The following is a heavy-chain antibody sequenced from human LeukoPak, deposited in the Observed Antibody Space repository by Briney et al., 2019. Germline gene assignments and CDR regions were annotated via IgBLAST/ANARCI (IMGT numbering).Heavy chain of an antibody. CDR3: ARADVSQ. Sequence: RGPLRLSCADSGFTFSSYAMLWVRQAPGKGLKWVAVISYDGSNKYYADSVKGRFTISRDNSKNTLYLQMNSLRAEDTAVYYCARADVSQWGQGTLVTASS. D-gene: IGHD3-10*02. CDR1: GFTFSSYA. J-gene: IGHJ4*02. CDR2: ISYDGSNK. V-gene: IGHV3-30-3*01.